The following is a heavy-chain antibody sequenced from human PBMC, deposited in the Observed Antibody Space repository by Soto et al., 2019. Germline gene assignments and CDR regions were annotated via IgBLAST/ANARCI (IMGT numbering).Heavy chain of an antibody. CDR2: IKEDGSEK. CDR3: SRDVVVGAKALNY. J-gene: IGHJ4*02. V-gene: IGHV3-7*01. CDR1: GFTFSNYW. Sequence: GGSLRLSCAASGFTFSNYWMTWVRQAPGRGLEWVANIKEDGSEKHYVDSVKGRFTISRDNAKNSLYLQMNSLRVEDTAVYFCSRDVVVGAKALNYWGQGALVTVSS. D-gene: IGHD2-15*01.